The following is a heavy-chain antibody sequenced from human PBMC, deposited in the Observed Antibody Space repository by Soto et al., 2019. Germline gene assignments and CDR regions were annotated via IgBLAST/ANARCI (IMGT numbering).Heavy chain of an antibody. CDR1: GFTFSNAW. CDR2: IKSKTDGGTT. Sequence: XGSLRLSCAASGFTFSNAWMSWVRQAPGKGLDWVGRIKSKTDGGTTDYAAPVKGRFTISRDDSKNTLYLQMNSLKTEDTAVYYCTTDPFSPYDFWSGRPDSWGQGTLVTVSS. V-gene: IGHV3-15*01. J-gene: IGHJ4*02. CDR3: TTDPFSPYDFWSGRPDS. D-gene: IGHD3-3*01.